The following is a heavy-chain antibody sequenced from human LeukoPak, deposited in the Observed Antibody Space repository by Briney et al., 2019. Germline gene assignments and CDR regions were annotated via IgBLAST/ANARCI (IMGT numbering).Heavy chain of an antibody. V-gene: IGHV1-8*01. CDR3: ARDQADFEYSSSPRSSYAFDI. Sequence: ASVKVSCKASGYTFTSYDINWVRQATGQGLEWMGWMNPNSGNTGYAQKFQGRVTMTRNTSISTAYMELSSLRSDDTAVYYCARDQADFEYSSSPRSSYAFDIWGQGTMVTVSS. CDR2: MNPNSGNT. D-gene: IGHD6-6*01. J-gene: IGHJ3*02. CDR1: GYTFTSYD.